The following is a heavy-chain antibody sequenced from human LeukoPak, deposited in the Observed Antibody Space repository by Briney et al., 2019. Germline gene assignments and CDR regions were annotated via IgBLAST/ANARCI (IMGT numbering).Heavy chain of an antibody. J-gene: IGHJ4*02. Sequence: GGSLRLSCAASGFTFSSYAMSWVRQAPGKGLEWVSDISGSGGSTNYADSVKGRFTISRDNSKNTLYLQMNSLRAEDTAVYYCAKDKRYSSGWYPFDNWGQGTLVTVSS. V-gene: IGHV3-23*01. CDR2: ISGSGGST. CDR1: GFTFSSYA. D-gene: IGHD6-19*01. CDR3: AKDKRYSSGWYPFDN.